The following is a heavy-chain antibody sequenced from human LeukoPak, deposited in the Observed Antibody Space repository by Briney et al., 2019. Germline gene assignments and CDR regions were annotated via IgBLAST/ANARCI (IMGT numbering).Heavy chain of an antibody. Sequence: HPGGSLRLSCAASGFTFSSYAMHWVRQAPGKGLEWVAVISYDGSNKYYADSVKGRFTISRDNSKNTLYLQMNSLRAEDTAVYYCAAFVSLDYWGQGTLVTVSS. CDR1: GFTFSSYA. CDR2: ISYDGSNK. D-gene: IGHD3-3*01. V-gene: IGHV3-30*04. CDR3: AAFVSLDY. J-gene: IGHJ4*02.